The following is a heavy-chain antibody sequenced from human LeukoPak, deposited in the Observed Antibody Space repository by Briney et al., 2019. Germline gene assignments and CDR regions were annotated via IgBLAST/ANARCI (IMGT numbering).Heavy chain of an antibody. J-gene: IGHJ6*04. Sequence: GGSLRLSCAASGFTFSSYEMNWVRQAPGKGLEWVSYISSSGSTIYYADSVKGRFTISRDNAKNSLYLQMNSLRAEDTAVYYCARAHGGYYYYGMDVWGKGTTVTVSS. CDR2: ISSSGSTI. V-gene: IGHV3-48*03. CDR1: GFTFSSYE. D-gene: IGHD3-10*01. CDR3: ARAHGGYYYYGMDV.